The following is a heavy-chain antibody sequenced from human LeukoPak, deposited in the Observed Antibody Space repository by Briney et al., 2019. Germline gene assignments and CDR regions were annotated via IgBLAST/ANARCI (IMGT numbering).Heavy chain of an antibody. J-gene: IGHJ4*02. CDR3: TTYCSSTSCYPDY. V-gene: IGHV3-15*01. CDR1: GFTFSKAS. Sequence: SLSLSSAPSGFTFSKASISVVRQAPGEGVECVVRIKSKAEGRTKDYAEPVKGRFSISRDDSKNTLYLHINSLKTEDTAVYYCTTYCSSTSCYPDYWGQGTLVTVSS. CDR2: IKSKAEGRTK. D-gene: IGHD2-2*01.